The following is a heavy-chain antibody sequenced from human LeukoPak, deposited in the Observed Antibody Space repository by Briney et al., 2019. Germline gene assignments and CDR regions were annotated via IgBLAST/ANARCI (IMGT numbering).Heavy chain of an antibody. V-gene: IGHV4-4*07. CDR3: ARAITMVRGVTIDLGMDV. CDR2: IYTSGST. Sequence: SETLSLTCTVSGGSISSYYWSWIRQPAGKGLEWIGRIYTSGSTDYNPSLKSRVTMSVDTSKNQFSLKLSSVTAADTAVYYCARAITMVRGVTIDLGMDVWGQGTTVTVSS. D-gene: IGHD3-10*01. J-gene: IGHJ6*02. CDR1: GGSISSYY.